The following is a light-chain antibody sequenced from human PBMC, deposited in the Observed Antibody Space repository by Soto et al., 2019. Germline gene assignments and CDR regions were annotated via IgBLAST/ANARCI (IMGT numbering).Light chain of an antibody. Sequence: EIVFTQSPATPSLSPGEKATLSCKASQSVSRYLAWYQHKPGQAPRLLIYGASDRATGVPDRFSGSGSGTDFTLTISRLEPEDFAVYFCQHHGYLIGFGGGTRLEIK. CDR3: QHHGYLIG. V-gene: IGKV3-11*01. CDR1: QSVSRY. CDR2: GAS. J-gene: IGKJ5*01.